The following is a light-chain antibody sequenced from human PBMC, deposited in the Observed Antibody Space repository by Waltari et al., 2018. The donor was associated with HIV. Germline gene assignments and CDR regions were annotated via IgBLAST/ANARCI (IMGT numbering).Light chain of an antibody. Sequence: QSALTQPASVSGSPGQSITISCTGTSSDGGRYNYVPWYQHHPGKAPKLMIYEVLNRPSGISNRFSGSKSGNTASLTISGLQAEDEADYYCSSYTINNDYVFGTGTRVTVL. V-gene: IGLV2-14*01. CDR2: EVL. CDR1: SSDGGRYNY. CDR3: SSYTINNDYV. J-gene: IGLJ1*01.